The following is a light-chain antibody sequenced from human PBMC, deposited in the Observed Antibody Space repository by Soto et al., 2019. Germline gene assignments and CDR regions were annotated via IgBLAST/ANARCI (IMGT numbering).Light chain of an antibody. J-gene: IGKJ1*01. V-gene: IGKV3-20*01. CDR1: QFVSSSY. CDR3: QQYGSSPRT. CDR2: GAS. Sequence: ELVMTQSPATLSVSPGERATLSCRASQFVSSSYLAWYQQKPGQAPRLLIYGASSRATGIPDRFSGSGSGTDFTLTISRLEPEDFAVYYCQQYGSSPRTFGQGTKVDIK.